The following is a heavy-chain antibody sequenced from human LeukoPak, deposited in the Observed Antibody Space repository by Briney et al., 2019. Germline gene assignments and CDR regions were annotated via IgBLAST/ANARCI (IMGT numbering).Heavy chain of an antibody. D-gene: IGHD6-6*01. J-gene: IGHJ4*02. CDR3: ARYSSSSSALDY. V-gene: IGHV4-59*08. Sequence: SETLSLTCTVSGGSISSYYWTWIRQLPGKGLEWIGYIYYSGSTNYNPSLKSRLTVSLDTSKNQFSLKLSSVTAADTAVYYCARYSSSSSALDYWGQGTLVTVSS. CDR2: IYYSGST. CDR1: GGSISSYY.